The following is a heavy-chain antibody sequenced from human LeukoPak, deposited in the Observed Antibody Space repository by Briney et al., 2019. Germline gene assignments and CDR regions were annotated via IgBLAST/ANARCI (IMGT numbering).Heavy chain of an antibody. V-gene: IGHV1-18*01. CDR2: ISAYNGDT. D-gene: IGHD2-8*02. J-gene: IGHJ4*02. CDR3: ARDPSNTGGFYAYLDS. Sequence: ASVKVSCKASGYTFTSHGISWVRQAPGQGLEWMGWISAYNGDTKYAQKTQGRVTMTTDASTSTAYMELRSLRPDDTAMYYCARDPSNTGGFYAYLDSWGQGTLVTVSS. CDR1: GYTFTSHG.